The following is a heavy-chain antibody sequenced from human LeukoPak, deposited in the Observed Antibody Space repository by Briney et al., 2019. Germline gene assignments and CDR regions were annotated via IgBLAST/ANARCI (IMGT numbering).Heavy chain of an antibody. CDR1: GFTFSSYE. Sequence: GGSLRLSCAASGFTFSSYEMNWVRQAPAKGLEWVSYISSSGSTTHYADSVKGRFTISRDNAKKSLYLQMNSLRAEDTAVYYCARDNYDSSGYYYEVRYFDYWGQGTLVTVSS. D-gene: IGHD3-22*01. CDR2: ISSSGSTT. V-gene: IGHV3-48*03. J-gene: IGHJ4*02. CDR3: ARDNYDSSGYYYEVRYFDY.